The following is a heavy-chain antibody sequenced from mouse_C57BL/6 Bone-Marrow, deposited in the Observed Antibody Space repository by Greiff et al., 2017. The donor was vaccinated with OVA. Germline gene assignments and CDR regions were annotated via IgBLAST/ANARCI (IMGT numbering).Heavy chain of an antibody. CDR3: ARKAYSDSSYYAMDY. CDR1: GFNIKNTY. D-gene: IGHD1-1*01. CDR2: IDPANGNT. Sequence: VQLQQSVAELVRPGASVKLSCTASGFNIKNTYMHWVKQRPEQGLEWIGRIDPANGNTKYAPKFQGKATLTAANSSNTAYLQLSSLTTEDTAIYYCARKAYSDSSYYAMDYWGQGTSVTVSS. J-gene: IGHJ4*01. V-gene: IGHV14-3*01.